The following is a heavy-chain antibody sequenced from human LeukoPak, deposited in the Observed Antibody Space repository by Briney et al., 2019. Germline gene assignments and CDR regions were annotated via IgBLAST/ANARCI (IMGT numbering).Heavy chain of an antibody. D-gene: IGHD3-22*01. CDR3: AREYYYDSSPDY. CDR1: GYTFTGYY. Sequence: GASVKVSCKVSGYTFTGYYMHWVRQAPGQGLEWMGWINPNSGGTNYAQKFQGRVTMTRDTSISTAYMELSRLRSDDTAVYYCAREYYYDSSPDYWGQGTLVTVSS. V-gene: IGHV1-2*02. J-gene: IGHJ4*02. CDR2: INPNSGGT.